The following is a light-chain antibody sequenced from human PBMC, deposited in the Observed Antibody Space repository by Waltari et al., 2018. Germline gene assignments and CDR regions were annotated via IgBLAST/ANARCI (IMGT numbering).Light chain of an antibody. CDR1: QSVSSSY. Sequence: EIVLTQSPGTLSLSPGERATLSCRASQSVSSSYLAWYQQKPGQAPRLLIYGVSSRATGIPDRFSGSGSGTDFTLTISRLEPEDFAVYYCQQYGSSRTFG. CDR2: GVS. CDR3: QQYGSSRT. J-gene: IGKJ1*01. V-gene: IGKV3-20*01.